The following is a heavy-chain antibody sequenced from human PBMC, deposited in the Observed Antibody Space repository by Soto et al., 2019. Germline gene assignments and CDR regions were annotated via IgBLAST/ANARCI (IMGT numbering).Heavy chain of an antibody. CDR1: GGSISSYY. D-gene: IGHD3-10*01. CDR2: IYYSGST. CDR3: ARSQAYYYGSGSPINWFDP. Sequence: SETLSLTCTVSGGSISSYYWSWIRQPPGKGLEWIGYIYYSGSTNYNPSLKSRVTISVDTSKNQFSLKLSSVTAADTAVYYCARSQAYYYGSGSPINWFDPWGQGTLVTVSS. J-gene: IGHJ5*02. V-gene: IGHV4-59*01.